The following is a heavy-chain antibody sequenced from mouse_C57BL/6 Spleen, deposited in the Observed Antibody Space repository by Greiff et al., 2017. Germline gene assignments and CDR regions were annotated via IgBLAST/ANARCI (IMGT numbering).Heavy chain of an antibody. CDR1: GFTFSSYG. D-gene: IGHD2-5*01. J-gene: IGHJ3*01. V-gene: IGHV5-6*01. CDR3: ARNKGYRNHEGFAD. Sequence: EVQLVESGGDLVKPGGSLKLSCAASGFTFSSYGMSWVRQTPDKRLEWVATISSGGSYTYYPDSVKGRFTISRDNATNTLYLQMSSLKSEDTAMYYCARNKGYRNHEGFADGGQGTLVTVSA. CDR2: ISSGGSYT.